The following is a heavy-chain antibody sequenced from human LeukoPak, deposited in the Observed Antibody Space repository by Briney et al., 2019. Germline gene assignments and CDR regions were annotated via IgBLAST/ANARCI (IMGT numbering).Heavy chain of an antibody. CDR3: AKDRGFREFCSSTSCPDVFDI. CDR1: GFTFSSYG. D-gene: IGHD2-2*01. J-gene: IGHJ3*02. Sequence: PGRSLRLSCAASGFTFSSYGMHWVRQAPGKGLEWVAVISYDGSNKYYADSVKGRFTISRDNAKNTLYLQMNSLRADDTAVYYCAKDRGFREFCSSTSCPDVFDIWGEGTMVSVSS. CDR2: ISYDGSNK. V-gene: IGHV3-30*18.